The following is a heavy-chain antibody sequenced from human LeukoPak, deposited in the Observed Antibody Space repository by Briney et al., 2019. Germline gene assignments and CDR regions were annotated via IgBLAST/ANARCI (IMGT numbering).Heavy chain of an antibody. D-gene: IGHD3-10*01. V-gene: IGHV6-1*01. CDR1: GDSVSSNSAA. CDR2: TYYRSKWYN. Sequence: SQTLSLTCAISGDSVSSNSAAWNWIRQSPSRGLEWLGRTYYRSKWYNDYAVSVKSRITINPDTSKNQFSLQLNSVTPEDTAVYYCARVLWFGDLPPFGDWFDPWGQGTLVTVSS. J-gene: IGHJ5*02. CDR3: ARVLWFGDLPPFGDWFDP.